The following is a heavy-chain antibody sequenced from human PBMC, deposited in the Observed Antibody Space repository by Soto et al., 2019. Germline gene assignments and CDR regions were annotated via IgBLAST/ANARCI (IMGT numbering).Heavy chain of an antibody. CDR2: IKSKTDGGTT. Sequence: EVQLVESGGGLVKPGGSLRLSCAASGFTFSNAWMSWVRQAPGKGLEWVGRIKSKTDGGTTDYAAPVKGRFTISRDDSKYTLYLQMNSLKTEDTAVYYCTTDLSSSWYRYWGQGTLVTVSS. CDR1: GFTFSNAW. V-gene: IGHV3-15*01. D-gene: IGHD6-13*01. J-gene: IGHJ4*02. CDR3: TTDLSSSWYRY.